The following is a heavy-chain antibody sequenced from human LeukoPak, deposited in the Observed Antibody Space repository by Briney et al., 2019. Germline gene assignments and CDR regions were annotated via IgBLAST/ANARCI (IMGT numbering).Heavy chain of an antibody. J-gene: IGHJ4*02. D-gene: IGHD1-26*01. CDR1: TDSLTSNW. CDR3: AKEIVGAPTPGAY. Sequence: SETLSLTCAVSTDSLTSNWWSWVRHPPGKGLEWIGEVHKSGSTNYYPSLQSRVTISIDKSKNQIALELTSVTAADTAVYYCAKEIVGAPTPGAYWGQGILVTVSS. V-gene: IGHV4-4*02. CDR2: VHKSGST.